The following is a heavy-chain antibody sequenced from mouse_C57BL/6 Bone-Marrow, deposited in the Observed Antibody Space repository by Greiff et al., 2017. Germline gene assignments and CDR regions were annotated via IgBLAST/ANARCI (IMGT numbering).Heavy chain of an antibody. D-gene: IGHD1-1*01. CDR2: IYPGSGST. V-gene: IGHV1-55*01. Sequence: QVQLQQPGAELVKPGASVKMSCKASGYTFTSYWITWVKQRPGQGLEWIGDIYPGSGSTNYNEKFKSKATLTVDTSSSTAYMQLSNLTSEDSAVYDGAREEIYYYGSSWFAYGDQGTLVTVSA. CDR1: GYTFTSYW. J-gene: IGHJ3*01. CDR3: AREEIYYYGSSWFAY.